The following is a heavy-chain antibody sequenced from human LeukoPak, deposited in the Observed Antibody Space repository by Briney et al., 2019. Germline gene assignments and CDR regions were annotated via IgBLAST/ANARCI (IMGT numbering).Heavy chain of an antibody. CDR1: GYTFTDHH. CDR3: ARLGAFVLYYDSSGYFDS. D-gene: IGHD3-22*01. J-gene: IGHJ4*02. Sequence: ASVKVSCKASGYTFTDHHMHWVRQDPGQGLEWMGWINPKSGGTNYAQKFQGRVTMSRDTSISTTYMELSSLRSDDTAVYYCARLGAFVLYYDSSGYFDSWGQGTLVTVSS. V-gene: IGHV1-2*02. CDR2: INPKSGGT.